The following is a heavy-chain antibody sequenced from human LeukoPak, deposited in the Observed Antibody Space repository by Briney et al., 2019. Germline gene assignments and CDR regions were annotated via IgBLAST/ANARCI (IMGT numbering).Heavy chain of an antibody. D-gene: IGHD6-19*01. J-gene: IGHJ4*02. CDR2: IIPILGIA. Sequence: ASVKVSCKASGGTFSSYAISWVRQAPGQGLEWMGQIIPILGIANYAQKFQGRVTITADKSTSTACMELSSLRSGDTAVYYCARAPAVAGFDYWGQGTLVTVSS. CDR1: GGTFSSYA. V-gene: IGHV1-69*10. CDR3: ARAPAVAGFDY.